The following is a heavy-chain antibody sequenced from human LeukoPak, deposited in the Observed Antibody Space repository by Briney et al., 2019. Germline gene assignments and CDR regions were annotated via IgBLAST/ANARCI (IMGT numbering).Heavy chain of an antibody. J-gene: IGHJ4*02. D-gene: IGHD3-22*01. CDR3: AREGFFYDSSGRYELDY. Sequence: PGGSLRLSCAASGFTFSSYSMNWVRQAPGKGLAWVSSISSSGSYIYYADSVKGRFTISRDNAKNSLYLQMNSLRAEDTAFYYCAREGFFYDSSGRYELDYWGQGTLVTVSS. CDR1: GFTFSSYS. CDR2: ISSSGSYI. V-gene: IGHV3-21*01.